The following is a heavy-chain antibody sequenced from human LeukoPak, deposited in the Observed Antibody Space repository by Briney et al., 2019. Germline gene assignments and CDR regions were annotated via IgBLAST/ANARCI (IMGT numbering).Heavy chain of an antibody. Sequence: GGSLRLSCAASGFTVSSNYMSWVRQAPGKGLEWVSVIYSGGSTYYADSVKGRFTISRDNSKNTLYLQMNSLRAEDTAVYYCAREGYSYGNNWFDPWGQGTLVTVSS. CDR2: IYSGGST. CDR1: GFTVSSNY. CDR3: AREGYSYGNNWFDP. V-gene: IGHV3-53*01. D-gene: IGHD5-18*01. J-gene: IGHJ5*02.